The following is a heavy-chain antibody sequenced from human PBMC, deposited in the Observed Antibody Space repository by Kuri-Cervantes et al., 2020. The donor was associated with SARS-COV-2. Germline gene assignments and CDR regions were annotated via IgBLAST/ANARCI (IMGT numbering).Heavy chain of an antibody. CDR1: GYTFSDYY. CDR2: INPNSGGT. Sequence: ASVKVSCKASGYTFSDYYMYWVRQAPGQGLEWMGWINPNSGGTNYAQKFQGWVTMTRDTSISTAYMELSRLRSDDTAVYYCARASVRGIIITYHSYGMDVWGQGTTVTV. CDR3: ARASVRGIIITYHSYGMDV. J-gene: IGHJ6*02. V-gene: IGHV1-2*04. D-gene: IGHD3-10*01.